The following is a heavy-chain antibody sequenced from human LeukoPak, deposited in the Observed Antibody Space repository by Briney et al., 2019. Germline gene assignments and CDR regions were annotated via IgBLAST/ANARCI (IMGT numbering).Heavy chain of an antibody. CDR3: ARHDYSGSYSIDY. CDR2: IYPDDSDT. D-gene: IGHD4-11*01. Sequence: GESLKISCKGSGYSFTSYWLGWVRQMPGKGLEWMGIIYPDDSDTIYRPSFQGQVTLSADKSTSTAHLQWSSLKASDTAMYYCARHDYSGSYSIDYWGQGTLVTVSS. J-gene: IGHJ4*02. V-gene: IGHV5-51*01. CDR1: GYSFTSYW.